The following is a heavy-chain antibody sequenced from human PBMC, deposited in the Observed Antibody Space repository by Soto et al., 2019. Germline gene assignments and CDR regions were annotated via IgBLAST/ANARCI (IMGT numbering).Heavy chain of an antibody. CDR2: IYYTEST. V-gene: IGHV4-31*03. CDR1: GGSISSGGYY. Sequence: PSETLSLTCTVSGGSISSGGYYWSWIRQHPGKGLEWIGYIYYTESTYYNPSLKSRVTISIDTSKNQFSLKLSSVTAADTAVYYCARVSMGYCSAGTCHSFWFDPWGQGTLVTVSS. CDR3: ARVSMGYCSAGTCHSFWFDP. D-gene: IGHD2-15*01. J-gene: IGHJ5*02.